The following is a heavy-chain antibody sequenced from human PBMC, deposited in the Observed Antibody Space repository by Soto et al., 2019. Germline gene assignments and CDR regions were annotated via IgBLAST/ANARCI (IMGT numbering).Heavy chain of an antibody. J-gene: IGHJ5*02. CDR2: INAHSGGT. V-gene: IGHV1-2*02. D-gene: IGHD6-6*01. Sequence: ASVKVSCKASGFSFTGYYIHWLRQAPGQGLERMGWINAHSGGTEYAQKFQGRVTLTRDTSIATAYLTLTSLTSDDTALYYCAKDLTRQLAYWLDPWGQGTQVTVSS. CDR1: GFSFTGYY. CDR3: AKDLTRQLAYWLDP.